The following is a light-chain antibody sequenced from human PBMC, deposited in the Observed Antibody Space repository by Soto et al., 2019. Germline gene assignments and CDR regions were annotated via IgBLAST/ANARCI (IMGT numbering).Light chain of an antibody. CDR2: VAS. J-gene: IGKJ4*01. CDR1: QNINKY. V-gene: IGKV1-39*01. CDR3: QQSYSSRLT. Sequence: DIQMTQSPSSLSASVGDRVTITCRASQNINKYLNWYQQKPGKDPKVLILVASSLESGVPSRFSGSGSGTDFTLTISSLQPEDFATYYCQQSYSSRLTFGGGTKVEIK.